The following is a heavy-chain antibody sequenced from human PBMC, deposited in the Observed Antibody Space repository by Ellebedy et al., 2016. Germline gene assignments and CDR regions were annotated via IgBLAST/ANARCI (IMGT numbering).Heavy chain of an antibody. CDR3: ARDRVEEYYYDSSGYYYVDY. CDR2: ISSSGSTI. Sequence: GGSLRLXCAASGFTFSDYYMSWIRQAPGKGLEWVSYISSSGSTIYYADSVKGRFTISRDNAKNSLYLQMNSLRAEDTAVYYCARDRVEEYYYDSSGYYYVDYWGQGTLVTVSS. J-gene: IGHJ4*02. D-gene: IGHD3-22*01. CDR1: GFTFSDYY. V-gene: IGHV3-11*01.